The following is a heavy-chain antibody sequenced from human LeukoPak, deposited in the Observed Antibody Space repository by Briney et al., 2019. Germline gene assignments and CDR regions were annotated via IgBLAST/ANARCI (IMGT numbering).Heavy chain of an antibody. CDR1: GGSFSGYY. Sequence: PSETLSLTCAVYGGSFSGYYWSWIRQPPGKGLEWIGEINHSGSTNYIPSLKSRVTISVDTSKNQFSLKLSSVTAADTAVYYCAKAARTKQQLVYNWFDPWGQGTLVTVSS. CDR3: AKAARTKQQLVYNWFDP. J-gene: IGHJ5*02. D-gene: IGHD6-13*01. V-gene: IGHV4-34*01. CDR2: INHSGST.